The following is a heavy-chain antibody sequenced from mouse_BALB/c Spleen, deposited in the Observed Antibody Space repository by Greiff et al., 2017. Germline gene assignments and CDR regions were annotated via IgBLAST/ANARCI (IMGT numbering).Heavy chain of an antibody. CDR1: GFTFSSFG. V-gene: IGHV5-17*02. Sequence: EVKVEESGGGLVQPGGSRKLSCAASGFTFSSFGMHWVRQAPEKGLEWVAYISSGSSTIYYADTVKGRFTISRDNPKNTLFLQMTSLRSEDTAMYYCARKDYGYPFAYWGQGTLVTVSA. D-gene: IGHD1-2*01. CDR2: ISSGSSTI. CDR3: ARKDYGYPFAY. J-gene: IGHJ3*01.